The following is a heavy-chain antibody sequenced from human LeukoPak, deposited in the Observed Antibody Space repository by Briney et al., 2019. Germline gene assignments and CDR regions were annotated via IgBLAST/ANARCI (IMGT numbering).Heavy chain of an antibody. CDR1: GGSISSYY. Sequence: SGTLSLTCTVSGGSISSYYWSWIRQPPGKGLEWIGYIYYSGSTNYNPSLKSRVTISVDTSKNQFSLKLSSVTAADTAVYYCARSSSSWHFDYWGQGTLVTVSS. J-gene: IGHJ4*02. CDR2: IYYSGST. D-gene: IGHD6-13*01. V-gene: IGHV4-59*01. CDR3: ARSSSSWHFDY.